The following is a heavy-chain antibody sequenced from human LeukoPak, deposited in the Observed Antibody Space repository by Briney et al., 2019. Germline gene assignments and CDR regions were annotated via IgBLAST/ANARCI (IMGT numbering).Heavy chain of an antibody. CDR3: TTTFLTGDAFDI. D-gene: IGHD1-20*01. CDR2: ISSSSSYI. V-gene: IGHV3-21*04. CDR1: GFTFSSYT. Sequence: GGSLRLSCAASGFTFSSYTMNWVRQAPGKGLEWVSSISSSSSYIYYADSVKGRFTISRDNAKNSLSLQMNSLRPEDTALYFCTTTFLTGDAFDIWGQGTVVTVSS. J-gene: IGHJ3*02.